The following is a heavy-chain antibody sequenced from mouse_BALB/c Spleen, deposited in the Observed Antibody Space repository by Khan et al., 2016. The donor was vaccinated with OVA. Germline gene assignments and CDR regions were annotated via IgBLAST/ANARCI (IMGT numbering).Heavy chain of an antibody. CDR2: ISYSGNT. Sequence: EVKLEVSGPGLVKPSQSLSLTCTVTGYSITSEYTWNWIRQFPGNKLEWMGFISYSGNTRYNPSLKSRISITRDTSKNQFFLQLNSVTSEDTATYYCTRKDYYDYDAFPYWGQGTLVTVSA. V-gene: IGHV3-2*02. J-gene: IGHJ3*01. CDR3: TRKDYYDYDAFPY. D-gene: IGHD2-4*01. CDR1: GYSITSEYT.